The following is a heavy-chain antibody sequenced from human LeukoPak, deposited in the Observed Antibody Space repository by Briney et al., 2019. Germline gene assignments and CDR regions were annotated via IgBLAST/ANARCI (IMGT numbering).Heavy chain of an antibody. CDR2: IYSSGST. CDR3: ARDYYDSSGYRDYFVY. D-gene: IGHD3-22*01. J-gene: IGHJ4*02. Sequence: SETLSLTCTGYGGSISSYYWSWIRQPAGKGLEWIGRIYSSGSTNYNPSLKSRVTMSVDTSKTQFSLKLSSVTAADTAVYYCARDYYDSSGYRDYFVYWGQGTLVTVSS. V-gene: IGHV4-4*07. CDR1: GGSISSYY.